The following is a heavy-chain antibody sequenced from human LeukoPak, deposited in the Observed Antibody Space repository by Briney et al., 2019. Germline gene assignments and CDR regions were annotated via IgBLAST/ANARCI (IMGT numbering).Heavy chain of an antibody. CDR1: GGSISSSNW. Sequence: SETLPLTCAVSGGSISSSNWWSWVRQPPGKGLEWIGEIFHDGSTNYNPSLKSRVTISVDKSKNQFSLKLSSVTAADTAVYYCASYGYCSSTSCQISHFDYWGQGTLVTVSS. J-gene: IGHJ4*02. CDR3: ASYGYCSSTSCQISHFDY. CDR2: IFHDGST. D-gene: IGHD2-2*01. V-gene: IGHV4-4*02.